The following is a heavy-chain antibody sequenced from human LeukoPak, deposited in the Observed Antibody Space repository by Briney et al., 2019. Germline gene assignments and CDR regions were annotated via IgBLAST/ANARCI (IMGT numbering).Heavy chain of an antibody. CDR3: ARAVAVAGTGHFQH. CDR1: GGSISSYY. CDR2: IYYSGST. J-gene: IGHJ1*01. V-gene: IGHV4-59*01. D-gene: IGHD6-19*01. Sequence: SETLSLTCTVSGGSISSYYWSWIRQPPGKGLEWIGYIYYSGSTNYNPSLKSRVTISVDTSKNQFPLKLSSVTAADTAVYYCARAVAVAGTGHFQHWGQGTLVTVSS.